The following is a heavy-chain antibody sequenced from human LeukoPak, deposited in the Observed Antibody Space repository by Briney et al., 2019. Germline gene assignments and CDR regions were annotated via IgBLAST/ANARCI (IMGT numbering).Heavy chain of an antibody. CDR3: ATDQGGRYFDWSEGYYFDY. J-gene: IGHJ4*02. V-gene: IGHV1-24*01. D-gene: IGHD3-9*01. CDR2: FDPEDGET. CDR1: GYTLTELS. Sequence: GASVKVSCKVSGYTLTELSMHSGRQAPGKRLERIGGFDPEDGETIYAQKFQGRVTMTEDTSTDKVYLELSSVRAEDTAVYYCATDQGGRYFDWSEGYYFDYWGQGTLVTVSS.